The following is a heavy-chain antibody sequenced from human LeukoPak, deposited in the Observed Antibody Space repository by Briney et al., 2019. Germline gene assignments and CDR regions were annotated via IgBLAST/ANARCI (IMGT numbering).Heavy chain of an antibody. V-gene: IGHV3-15*01. Sequence: PGGSLRLSCEGSGFIFNNAWMSWIRQAPGKGLEWVGRVRTTAEGETTDYAAPVRGRFTISRDDSKSTVYLQMNSLETEDTAIYYCTAGLGKTDDDSRGQGTLVTVSS. CDR3: TAGLGKTDDDS. CDR1: GFIFNNAW. J-gene: IGHJ4*02. D-gene: IGHD4-11*01. CDR2: VRTTAEGETT.